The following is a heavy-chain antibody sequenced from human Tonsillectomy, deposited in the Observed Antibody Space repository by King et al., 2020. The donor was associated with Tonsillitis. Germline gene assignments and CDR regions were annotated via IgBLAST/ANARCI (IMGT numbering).Heavy chain of an antibody. V-gene: IGHV4-4*07. CDR1: GDSVTSYY. CDR3: ARCPMQYSFDY. J-gene: IGHJ4*02. D-gene: IGHD6-19*01. Sequence: LQLQESGPGLVKPSETLSLTCSVSGDSVTSYYWNWIRQPAGKRLEWIGRIYASGSANYNPSLPSRVSMSIDTSKNQFSLRLSSVTAADTAVYYCARCPMQYSFDYWGQGALVTVSS. CDR2: IYASGSA.